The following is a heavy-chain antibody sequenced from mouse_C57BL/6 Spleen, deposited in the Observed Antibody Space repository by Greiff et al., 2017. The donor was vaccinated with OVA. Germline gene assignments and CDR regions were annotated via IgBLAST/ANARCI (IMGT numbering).Heavy chain of an antibody. CDR3: ERWGSYGSSFYWYFDV. CDR2: IYPGDGDT. J-gene: IGHJ1*03. Sequence: QVQLKESGAELVKPGASVKISCKASGYAFSSYWMNWVKQRPGKGLEWIGQIYPGDGDTNYNGKFKGKATLTADKSSSTAYMQLSSLTSEDSAVYFCERWGSYGSSFYWYFDVWGTGTTVTVSS. V-gene: IGHV1-80*01. CDR1: GYAFSSYW. D-gene: IGHD1-1*01.